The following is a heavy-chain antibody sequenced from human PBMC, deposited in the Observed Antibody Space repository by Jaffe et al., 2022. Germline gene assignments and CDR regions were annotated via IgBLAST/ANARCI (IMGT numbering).Heavy chain of an antibody. CDR2: IYYSGST. J-gene: IGHJ4*02. D-gene: IGHD6-19*01. CDR1: GGSISSSSYY. CDR3: AGSSGWYGDGGY. V-gene: IGHV4-39*01. Sequence: QLQLQESGPGLVKPSETLSLTCTVSGGSISSSSYYWGWIRQPPGKGLEWIGSIYYSGSTYYNPSLKSRVTISVDTSKNQFSLKLSSVTAADTAVYYCAGSSGWYGDGGYWGQGTLVTVSS.